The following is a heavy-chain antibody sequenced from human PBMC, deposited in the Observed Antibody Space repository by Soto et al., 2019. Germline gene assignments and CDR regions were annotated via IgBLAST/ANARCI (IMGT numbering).Heavy chain of an antibody. Sequence: QVQLQESGPRLVKPSQTLSLTCTVSGGSISSGGYYWSWIRQRPGKGLEWIGYIYYSGSTYYNPSLKSRVTISVDTSKNQFPLKLSSVTAADTAVYYCARVYCSGGRCYHFDYWGQGTLVTVSS. J-gene: IGHJ4*02. CDR3: ARVYCSGGRCYHFDY. D-gene: IGHD2-15*01. CDR2: IYYSGST. V-gene: IGHV4-31*03. CDR1: GGSISSGGYY.